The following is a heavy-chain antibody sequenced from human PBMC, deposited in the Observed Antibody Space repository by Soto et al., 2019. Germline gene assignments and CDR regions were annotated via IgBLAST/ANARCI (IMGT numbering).Heavy chain of an antibody. CDR1: GFIFSNYA. CDR3: ARVFYHSGGNYYDY. D-gene: IGHD3-22*01. Sequence: GGSLRLSCVVSGFIFSNYAMHWVRQAPGKGLEYVSAIDNNGGKTYYADSVKGRFTISRDNSKNTLYLQMGSLRAEDMAVYYCARVFYHSGGNYYDYWGQGALVTVSS. CDR2: IDNNGGKT. J-gene: IGHJ4*02. V-gene: IGHV3-64*02.